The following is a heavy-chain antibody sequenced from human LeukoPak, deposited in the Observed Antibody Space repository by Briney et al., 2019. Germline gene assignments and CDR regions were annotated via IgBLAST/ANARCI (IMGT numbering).Heavy chain of an antibody. Sequence: ASVKVSCKASVYTVTGYYMHWVRQAPGQEREGMGWINPNSGGTNYAQKFQGRVTMTRDTSISTAYMELSRLRSDDTAVYYCAREVGPETLSPDPQGNYWGQGTLVTVSS. V-gene: IGHV1-2*02. CDR2: INPNSGGT. CDR3: AREVGPETLSPDPQGNY. J-gene: IGHJ4*02. D-gene: IGHD1-14*01. CDR1: VYTVTGYY.